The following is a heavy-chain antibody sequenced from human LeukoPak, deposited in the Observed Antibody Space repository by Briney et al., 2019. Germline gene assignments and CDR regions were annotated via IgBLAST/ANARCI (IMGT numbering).Heavy chain of an antibody. V-gene: IGHV4-59*08. CDR2: IHYSGST. CDR1: GGSISSYY. D-gene: IGHD6-19*01. J-gene: IGHJ4*02. Sequence: PSETLSLTCTVSGGSISSYYWSWIRQPPGKGLDWIGYIHYSGSTNYNPSLKSRVTISVDTSKNQFSLKLSSVTAADTAVYYCAMTPGYSSLGYYFDYWGQGTLVTVSS. CDR3: AMTPGYSSLGYYFDY.